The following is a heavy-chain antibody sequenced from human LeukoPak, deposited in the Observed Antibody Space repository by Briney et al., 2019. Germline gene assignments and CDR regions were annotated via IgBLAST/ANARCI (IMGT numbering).Heavy chain of an antibody. J-gene: IGHJ3*02. CDR2: IYYSGST. V-gene: IGHV4-61*01. Sequence: PSETLSLTCTVSGYSISSGYYWSWIRQPPGKGLEWIGYIYYSGSTKYNPSLKSRVTMSVDTSRNQFSLKLSSVTAADTAVYYCARGGLENGYHSNDGFDIWGQGTMVTVSS. CDR3: ARGGLENGYHSNDGFDI. CDR1: GYSISSGYY. D-gene: IGHD3-22*01.